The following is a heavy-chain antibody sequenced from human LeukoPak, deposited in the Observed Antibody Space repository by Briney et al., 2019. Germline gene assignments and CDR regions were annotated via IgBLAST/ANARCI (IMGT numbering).Heavy chain of an antibody. Sequence: KPSETLSLTCTVSGGSIRSGDYSWSWIRQPPGKGLEWIGYIYYSGSTYYNPSLKSRVTISGDTSKNQFSLNLSSVTTADTAVYYCATDRARGGDSFDYWGQGTLVTVSS. J-gene: IGHJ4*02. CDR2: IYYSGST. CDR3: ATDRARGGDSFDY. V-gene: IGHV4-30-4*01. D-gene: IGHD3-10*01. CDR1: GGSIRSGDYS.